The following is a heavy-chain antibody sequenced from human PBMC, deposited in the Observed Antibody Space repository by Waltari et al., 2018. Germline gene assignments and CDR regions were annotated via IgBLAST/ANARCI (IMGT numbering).Heavy chain of an antibody. V-gene: IGHV4-59*01. J-gene: IGHJ5*02. CDR3: ARHRGHCSGGSCHDNWFDP. CDR1: GGSISSYY. Sequence: QVQLQESGPGLVKPSETLSLTCTVSGGSISSYYLSWIRQPPGKGLEWIGYIYYSGSTNYNPSLKSRVTISVDTSKNQFSLKLSSVTAADTAVYYCARHRGHCSGGSCHDNWFDPWGQGTLVTVSS. CDR2: IYYSGST. D-gene: IGHD2-15*01.